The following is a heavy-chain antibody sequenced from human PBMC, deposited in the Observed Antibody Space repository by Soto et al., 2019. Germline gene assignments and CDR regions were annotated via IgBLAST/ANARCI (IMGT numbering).Heavy chain of an antibody. CDR2: IYHSGST. J-gene: IGHJ5*02. Sequence: SETLSLTCAVSGGSISSSNWWSWVRQPPGKGLEWIGEIYHSGSTNYNPSLKSRVTISVDKSKNQFSLKLSSVTAADTAVYYCAREGTTYYYDSRGQRDYSWFDPRGQGTLVIVSS. D-gene: IGHD3-22*01. CDR1: GGSISSSNW. V-gene: IGHV4-4*02. CDR3: AREGTTYYYDSRGQRDYSWFDP.